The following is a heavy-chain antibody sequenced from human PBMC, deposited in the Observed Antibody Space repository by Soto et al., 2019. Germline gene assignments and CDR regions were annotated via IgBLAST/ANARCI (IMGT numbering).Heavy chain of an antibody. V-gene: IGHV5-51*01. CDR2: IYPGDSRT. D-gene: IGHD5-18*01. J-gene: IGHJ6*02. Sequence: PGESLKISWKGSGYSFTTYWIAWVRQMPGKGLEWMGIIYPGDSRTTYSPSFQGQVIISADKSISTAYLQWSSLKASDTAMYYCARTESGYSYGFADVWGQGTTVTVSS. CDR1: GYSFTTYW. CDR3: ARTESGYSYGFADV.